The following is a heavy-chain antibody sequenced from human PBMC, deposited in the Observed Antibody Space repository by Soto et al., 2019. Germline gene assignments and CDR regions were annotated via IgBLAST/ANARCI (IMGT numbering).Heavy chain of an antibody. CDR1: GFTFSDHH. CDR3: ARDGNNWSFDY. V-gene: IGHV3-72*01. J-gene: IGHJ4*02. CDR2: SRNKGNRYIT. D-gene: IGHD1-1*01. Sequence: GWSLRLSCAASGFTFSDHHMDWVRQAPGKGLEWVGLSRNKGNRYITEYAASVKGRFTISRDDSKNSLYLQLNILETEDTAVYYCARDGNNWSFDYWGQGTQVTVSS.